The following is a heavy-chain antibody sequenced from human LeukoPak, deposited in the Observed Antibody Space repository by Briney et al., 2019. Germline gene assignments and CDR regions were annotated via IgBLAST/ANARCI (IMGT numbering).Heavy chain of an antibody. J-gene: IGHJ4*02. CDR2: ISSSNGYI. Sequence: GGSLRLSCAASGFTFSSYSMNWVRQAPGKGLEWVSSISSSNGYIYYADSVKGRFTISRGNAKNSLYLQMNSLRAEDTAVYYCAREGTAVATNFDYWGQGTLVNVSS. CDR1: GFTFSSYS. D-gene: IGHD5-18*01. CDR3: AREGTAVATNFDY. V-gene: IGHV3-21*01.